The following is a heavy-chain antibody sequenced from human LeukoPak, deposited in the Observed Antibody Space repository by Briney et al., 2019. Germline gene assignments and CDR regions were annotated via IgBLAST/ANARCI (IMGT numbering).Heavy chain of an antibody. J-gene: IGHJ4*02. D-gene: IGHD6-19*01. CDR3: AKERAHYSSGWRGFFDY. Sequence: PGGSLRLSCAASGFTFSSYGMHWVRQAPGKGLEWVAVIWYDGSNKYYADSVKGRFTISRDNSKNTLYLQMNSLRAEDTAVYYCAKERAHYSSGWRGFFDYWGQGTLVTVSP. CDR2: IWYDGSNK. V-gene: IGHV3-33*06. CDR1: GFTFSSYG.